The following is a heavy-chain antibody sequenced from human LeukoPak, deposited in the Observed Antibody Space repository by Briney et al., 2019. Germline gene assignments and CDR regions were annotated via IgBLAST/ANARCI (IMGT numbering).Heavy chain of an antibody. CDR1: GFTFDDYV. CDR2: ITWNSGDI. J-gene: IGHJ4*02. CDR3: AKDSSSSSFYIDC. D-gene: IGHD6-6*01. Sequence: PSRSLRLSCAASGFTFDDYVMHWVRHAPGKGLEWVSSITWNSGDIAYADSVKGRFTISRDNAKNSLYLQMNTLRTEDTALYYCAKDSSSSSFYIDCWGQGTLVTVSS. V-gene: IGHV3-9*01.